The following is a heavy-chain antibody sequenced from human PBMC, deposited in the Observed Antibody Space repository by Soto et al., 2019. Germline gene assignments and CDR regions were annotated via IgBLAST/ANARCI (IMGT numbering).Heavy chain of an antibody. CDR1: GYTFTSYG. V-gene: IGHV1-18*04. J-gene: IGHJ5*02. D-gene: IGHD3-22*01. Sequence: ASVKVSCKASGYTFTSYGISWVRQAPGQGLEWMGWISAYNGNTNYAQKLQGRVTMTTNTSTSTAYMELRSLRSDDTAVYYCARGRTPSLDYYDSSVDFDPWGQGTLVTVSS. CDR3: ARGRTPSLDYYDSSVDFDP. CDR2: ISAYNGNT.